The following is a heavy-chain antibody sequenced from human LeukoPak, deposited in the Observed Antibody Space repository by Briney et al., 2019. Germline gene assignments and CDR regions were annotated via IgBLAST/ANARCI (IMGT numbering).Heavy chain of an antibody. J-gene: IGHJ5*02. CDR1: GYTFTSYD. Sequence: ASVKVSCKASGYTFTSYDINWVRQATGQGVAWMGWMNPNSGNTGYAQKFQGRVTITRNTSISTAYMELSSLRSDDTAVYYCARCGGGSCYNWFDPWGQGTLVTVSS. CDR3: ARCGGGSCYNWFDP. V-gene: IGHV1-8*03. CDR2: MNPNSGNT. D-gene: IGHD2-15*01.